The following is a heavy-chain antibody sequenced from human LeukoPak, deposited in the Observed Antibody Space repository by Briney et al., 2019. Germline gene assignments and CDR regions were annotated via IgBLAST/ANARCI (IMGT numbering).Heavy chain of an antibody. CDR2: IKQDGSEK. Sequence: GGSLRLSCAAWGFTFSSYWMRGVRQARGKGGEGVTNIKQDGSEKYYGDCVKGRFTISRDNAKNSLYLQMNSLRAEDTAVYYCARARSCTNGVCYSLYYFDYWGQGTLVTVSS. CDR1: GFTFSSYW. V-gene: IGHV3-7*05. D-gene: IGHD2-8*01. CDR3: ARARSCTNGVCYSLYYFDY. J-gene: IGHJ4*02.